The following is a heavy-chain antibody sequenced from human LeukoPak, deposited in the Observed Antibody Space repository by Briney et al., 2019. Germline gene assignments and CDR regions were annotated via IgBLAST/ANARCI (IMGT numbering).Heavy chain of an antibody. CDR3: ARLGESKDYAWFDP. D-gene: IGHD4-17*01. J-gene: IGHJ5*02. V-gene: IGHV4-4*09. Sequence: SETLSLTCTVSGGSISSYYWSWIRQPPGKGLEWIGYIYTGGSTNYNPSLKSRVTISVDTSKNQFSLKLSSVTAADTAVYYCARLGESKDYAWFDPWGQGTLVTVSS. CDR2: IYTGGST. CDR1: GGSISSYY.